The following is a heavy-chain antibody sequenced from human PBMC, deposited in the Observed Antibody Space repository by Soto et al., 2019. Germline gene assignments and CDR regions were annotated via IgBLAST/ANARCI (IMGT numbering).Heavy chain of an antibody. CDR2: IWYDGSNK. D-gene: IGHD6-13*01. CDR1: GFTFSSYG. V-gene: IGHV3-33*01. J-gene: IGHJ4*02. CDR3: ARASSSSWYYFDY. Sequence: PGGSLRLSCAASGFTFSSYGMHWVRQAPGKGLEWVAVIWYDGSNKYYADSVKGRFTISRDNSKNTLYLQMNSLRAEDTAVYYCARASSSSWYYFDYWGQGTLVTVPQ.